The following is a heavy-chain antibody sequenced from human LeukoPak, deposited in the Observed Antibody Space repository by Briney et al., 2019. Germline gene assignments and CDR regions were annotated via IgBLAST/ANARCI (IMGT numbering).Heavy chain of an antibody. Sequence: ASVKVSCKASGYTFTGYYMHWVRQAPGQGLEWMGWINPNSGGTNYAQKFQGRVTTTRDTSISTAYMELSRLRSDDTAVYYCAREGRSSSEAFDIWGQGTMVTVSS. CDR3: AREGRSSSEAFDI. J-gene: IGHJ3*02. V-gene: IGHV1-2*02. CDR1: GYTFTGYY. D-gene: IGHD6-6*01. CDR2: INPNSGGT.